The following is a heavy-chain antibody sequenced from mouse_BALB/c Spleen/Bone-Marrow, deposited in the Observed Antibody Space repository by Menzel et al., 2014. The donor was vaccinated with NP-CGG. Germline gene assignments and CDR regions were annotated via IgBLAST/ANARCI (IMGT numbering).Heavy chain of an antibody. V-gene: IGHV1-7*01. CDR3: ARRAYGGSYGFAY. D-gene: IGHD1-1*01. Sequence: VQLQQSGAELAKPGASLKMSCKASGYPFTSYWMHWVKQRPGQGLEWIGYINPSTDYTEYNQKFKDKATLTADKSSSTAFMQLSSLTSEDSAVYYCARRAYGGSYGFAYWGQGTLVTVSA. CDR2: INPSTDYT. CDR1: GYPFTSYW. J-gene: IGHJ3*01.